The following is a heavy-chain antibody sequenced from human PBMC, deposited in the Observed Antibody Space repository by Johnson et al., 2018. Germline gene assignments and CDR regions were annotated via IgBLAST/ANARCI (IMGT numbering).Heavy chain of an antibody. CDR3: ARDRYYDLPGFFHGMDV. D-gene: IGHD3-22*01. V-gene: IGHV3-33*01. J-gene: IGHJ6*02. Sequence: QVQLVESGGGVVQPGRSLRLSCASSGFIFSNYHMHWVRQAPGKGLEWVAVVWFDGNNKYYADSVKGRFTISRDNSKNTLYLQLNSLRAEDTAVYYCARDRYYDLPGFFHGMDVWGQGTTVTVSS. CDR2: VWFDGNNK. CDR1: GFIFSNYH.